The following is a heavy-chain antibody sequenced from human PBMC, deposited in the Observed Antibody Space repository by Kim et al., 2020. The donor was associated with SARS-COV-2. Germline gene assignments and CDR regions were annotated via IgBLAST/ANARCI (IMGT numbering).Heavy chain of an antibody. D-gene: IGHD6-19*01. Sequence: GGSLRLSCAASGFTFNTYGMHWVRQAPGKGLEWVAVISYDGNSKYYADSVKGRFTFSRDNSNNTLFLQMNSLRNEDTAVYYCAKDLYSSGQGDLYYYYYGLDVWGQGTTVTVSS. CDR1: GFTFNTYG. CDR3: AKDLYSSGQGDLYYYYYGLDV. J-gene: IGHJ6*02. CDR2: ISYDGNSK. V-gene: IGHV3-30*18.